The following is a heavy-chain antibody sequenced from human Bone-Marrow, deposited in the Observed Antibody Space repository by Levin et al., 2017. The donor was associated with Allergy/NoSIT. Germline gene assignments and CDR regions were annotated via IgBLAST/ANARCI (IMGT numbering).Heavy chain of an antibody. CDR1: GFSVSKYY. V-gene: IGHV3-53*01. Sequence: GESLKISCAASGFSVSKYYMSWVRQAPGKGLEWVSAFYSGGSTYYADSVKGRFTISRDNSNNMLYLQMNSLRAEDTAVYYCMREYDYWGQGTLVTVSS. J-gene: IGHJ4*02. CDR3: MREYDY. CDR2: FYSGGST.